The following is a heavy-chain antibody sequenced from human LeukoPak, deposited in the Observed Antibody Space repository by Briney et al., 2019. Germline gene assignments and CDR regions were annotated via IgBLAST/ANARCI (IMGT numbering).Heavy chain of an antibody. CDR2: ISSSSSYI. CDR3: ARVSSGYATDY. D-gene: IGHD5-12*01. V-gene: IGHV3-21*01. Sequence: GGSLRLSCAASGFTFSSYSMNWVRQAPGKGLEWVSSISSSSSYIYYADLVKGRFTISRDNAKNSLYLQMNSLRAEDTAVYYCARVSSGYATDYWGQGTLVTVSS. CDR1: GFTFSSYS. J-gene: IGHJ4*02.